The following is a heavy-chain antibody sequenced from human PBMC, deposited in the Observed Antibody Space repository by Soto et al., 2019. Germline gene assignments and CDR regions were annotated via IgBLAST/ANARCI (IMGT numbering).Heavy chain of an antibody. D-gene: IGHD5-12*01. V-gene: IGHV3-23*01. CDR3: ARGRYFDASGGCANY. CDR1: GFMFDNYA. CDR2: ISGSGHAT. Sequence: EMRLLESGGGSVSPGASARLSCLTSGFMFDNYAMSWVRQSPARGLEWVAAISGSGHATYYTQSVRGRFTISRDKSKKAVCLLMNNLRTEDTAIYYCARGRYFDASGGCANYWGLGTLVTVST. J-gene: IGHJ4*02.